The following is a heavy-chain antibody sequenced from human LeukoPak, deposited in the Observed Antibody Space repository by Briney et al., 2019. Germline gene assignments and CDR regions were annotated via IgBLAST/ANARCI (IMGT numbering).Heavy chain of an antibody. CDR3: ARDPKGGFSYGWGAFDI. J-gene: IGHJ3*02. D-gene: IGHD5-18*01. CDR1: GFTFSSYG. V-gene: IGHV3-30*03. Sequence: GGSLRLSCAASGFTFSSYGMHWVRQAPGKGLEWVAVISNDGSKKYYADSVNGRFIISRDNSKNTLYLQMNSLRAEDTAVYFCARDPKGGFSYGWGAFDIWGQGTMVTVSS. CDR2: ISNDGSKK.